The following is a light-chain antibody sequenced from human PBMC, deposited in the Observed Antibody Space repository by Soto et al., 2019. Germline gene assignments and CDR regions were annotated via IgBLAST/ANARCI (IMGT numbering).Light chain of an antibody. CDR1: SSDVGGYNY. CDR3: IAYRSSSTFVV. V-gene: IGLV2-14*01. Sequence: QSALTQPASVSGSPGQSITISCTGTSSDVGGYNYVSWYQQHPGKAPKLMIYDVSNRTSGVSNRFSGSKSGNTASLTISGLQAEDEADYYCIAYRSSSTFVVFGGGTKLTVL. CDR2: DVS. J-gene: IGLJ2*01.